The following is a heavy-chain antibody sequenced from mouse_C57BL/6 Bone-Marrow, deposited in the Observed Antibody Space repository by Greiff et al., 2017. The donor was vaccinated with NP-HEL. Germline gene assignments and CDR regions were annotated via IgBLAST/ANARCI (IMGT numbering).Heavy chain of an antibody. CDR1: GFNIKDDY. Sequence: VQLQQSGAELVRPGASVKLSCTASGFNIKDDYMHWVKQRPEQGLEWIGWIDPENGDTEYASKFQGMATITADTSSNTAYLQLSSLTSEDTAVYYCTYDYDGAWFAYWGQGTLVTVSA. CDR2: IDPENGDT. D-gene: IGHD2-4*01. CDR3: TYDYDGAWFAY. J-gene: IGHJ3*01. V-gene: IGHV14-4*01.